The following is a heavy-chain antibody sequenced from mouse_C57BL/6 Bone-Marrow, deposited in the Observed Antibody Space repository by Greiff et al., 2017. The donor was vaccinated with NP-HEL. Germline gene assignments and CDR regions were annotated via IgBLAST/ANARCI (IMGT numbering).Heavy chain of an antibody. CDR1: GFTFSSYA. Sequence: DVQLVESGGGLVKPGGSLKLSCAASGFTFSSYAMSWVRQTPEKRLEWVATISDGGSYTYYPDNVKGRFTISRDNAKNNLYLQMSHLKSEDTAMYYCARIFYGGYFDVWGTGTTVTVSS. V-gene: IGHV5-4*01. CDR3: ARIFYGGYFDV. CDR2: ISDGGSYT. D-gene: IGHD1-1*01. J-gene: IGHJ1*03.